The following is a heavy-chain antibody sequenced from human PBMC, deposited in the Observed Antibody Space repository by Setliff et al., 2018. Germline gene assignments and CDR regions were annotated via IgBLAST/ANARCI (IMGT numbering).Heavy chain of an antibody. CDR2: ISHSGSA. V-gene: IGHV4-38-2*01. CDR1: GYSISSGNY. D-gene: IGHD2-15*01. Sequence: SETLSLTCAVSGYSISSGNYWGWIRQPPGKGLEWIGSISHSGSAYYNPSLKSRVTISVDTSKNQFSLKLSSVTAADTAVYYCARPRYCSGGSCYCFDYWGQGTQVTVSS. CDR3: ARPRYCSGGSCYCFDY. J-gene: IGHJ4*02.